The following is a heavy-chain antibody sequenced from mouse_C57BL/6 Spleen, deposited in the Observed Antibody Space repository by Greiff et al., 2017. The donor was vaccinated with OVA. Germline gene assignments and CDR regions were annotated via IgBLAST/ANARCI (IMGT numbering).Heavy chain of an antibody. CDR3: ASSGDDGYWFAY. Sequence: QVQLQQSGAELARPGASVKLSCKASGYTFTSYGISWVKQRTGPGLEWIGAIYPRSGNTSYNAKFKGKATLTADTSCSTAYMELRSLTSEDSAVYCGASSGDDGYWFAYWGQGTLVTVSA. V-gene: IGHV1-81*01. CDR1: GYTFTSYG. J-gene: IGHJ3*01. CDR2: IYPRSGNT.